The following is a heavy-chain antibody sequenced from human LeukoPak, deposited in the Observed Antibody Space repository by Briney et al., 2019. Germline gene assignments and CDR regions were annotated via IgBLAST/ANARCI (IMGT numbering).Heavy chain of an antibody. CDR1: GLCISSFA. CDR3: AKASWVASTDAVR. Sequence: PGGSLRLSCAASGLCISSFAMSWFLQDPPRGLQWVSSIRGNGETSYADSVNDRFTLSSDSSRNTVYFQLNNLMVADTAIYYCAKASWVASTDAVRWGHETLATVSS. V-gene: IGHV3-23*01. CDR2: IRGNGET. D-gene: IGHD3-16*01. J-gene: IGHJ4*01.